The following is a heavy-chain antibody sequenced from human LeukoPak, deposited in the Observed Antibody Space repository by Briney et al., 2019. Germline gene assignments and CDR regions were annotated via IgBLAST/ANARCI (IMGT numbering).Heavy chain of an antibody. CDR2: ISHDGVNI. CDR3: AREGYYGSGSPPSLYFDY. Sequence: GRSLRLSCAASGFTFRNYGMHWVRQAPGKGLVWVAVISHDGVNIYYADSVKGRFTISRDNSRSTLYLQMNSLRPEDTAIYYCAREGYYGSGSPPSLYFDYWGQGTLVTVSS. D-gene: IGHD3-10*01. CDR1: GFTFRNYG. J-gene: IGHJ4*02. V-gene: IGHV3-30*03.